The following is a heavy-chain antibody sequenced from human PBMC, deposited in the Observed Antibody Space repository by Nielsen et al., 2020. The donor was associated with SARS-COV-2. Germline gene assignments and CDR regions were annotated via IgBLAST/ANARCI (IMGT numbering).Heavy chain of an antibody. CDR2: ISSSGSTI. V-gene: IGHV3-48*03. CDR1: GFTFSSYE. J-gene: IGHJ6*02. Sequence: GESLKISCAASGFTFSSYEMNWVRQAPGKGLEWVSYISSSGSTIYYADSVKGRFTISRDNAKNTLYLQMNSLRAEDTAVYYCARGPSTVTTYFYYYYGMDVWGQGTTVTVSS. D-gene: IGHD4-17*01. CDR3: ARGPSTVTTYFYYYYGMDV.